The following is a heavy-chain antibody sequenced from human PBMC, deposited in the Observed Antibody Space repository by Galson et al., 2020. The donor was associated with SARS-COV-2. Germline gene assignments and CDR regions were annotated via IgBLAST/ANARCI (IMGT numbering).Heavy chain of an antibody. CDR1: GFTFSSYG. J-gene: IGHJ4*02. D-gene: IGHD3-16*01. V-gene: IGHV3-33*01. CDR2: IWYDGINR. Sequence: GGSLRLSCAASGFTFSSYGMHWVRQAPGKGLEWVAFIWYDGINRYYVDSVKGRFTISRDNSKNTLYLQMNSLRAEDTAVYYCARVGLGDARWTKDYWGQGTLVTVSS. CDR3: ARVGLGDARWTKDY.